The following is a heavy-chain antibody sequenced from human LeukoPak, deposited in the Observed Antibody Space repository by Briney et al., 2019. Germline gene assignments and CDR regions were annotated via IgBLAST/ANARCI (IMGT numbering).Heavy chain of an antibody. V-gene: IGHV3-30*18. D-gene: IGHD3-22*01. CDR3: AKESDDSSGAQH. Sequence: GGSLRLSCAASGFTFSTYGMHWVRQAPGKGLEWVAVISYDGSNKYYADSVKGLFTISRDSSKNTLYLQMSSLRAEDTAVYYCAKESDDSSGAQHWGQGTLVGVSS. CDR1: GFTFSTYG. J-gene: IGHJ1*01. CDR2: ISYDGSNK.